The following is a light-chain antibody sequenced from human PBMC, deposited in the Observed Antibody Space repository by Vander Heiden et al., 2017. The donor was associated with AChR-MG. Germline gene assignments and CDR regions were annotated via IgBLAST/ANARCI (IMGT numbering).Light chain of an antibody. Sequence: EIVLTQSPGTLSLSPGERATLSCTASQSVRSSYLAWYQQKPGQAPRLLISGASGRATGIPDRFSGSGSGTDFTLTISRLEPDDFAVYFCQQYGSSPKTFGQGTKVEV. V-gene: IGKV3-20*01. J-gene: IGKJ1*01. CDR2: GAS. CDR1: QSVRSSY. CDR3: QQYGSSPKT.